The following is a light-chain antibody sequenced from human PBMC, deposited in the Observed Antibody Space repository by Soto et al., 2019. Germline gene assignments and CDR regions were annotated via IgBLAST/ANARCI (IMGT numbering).Light chain of an antibody. CDR1: SGDVGGYNY. J-gene: IGLJ1*01. CDR2: DVS. V-gene: IGLV2-14*01. Sequence: QSALTQPASVSGSPGQSITISCTGTSGDVGGYNYVSWYQQHPGKAPKLMIYDVSNRPSGVSNRFSGSKSGNTASLTISGLQAEDEADYYCSSYTSSSFYVFGTGTKLTVL. CDR3: SSYTSSSFYV.